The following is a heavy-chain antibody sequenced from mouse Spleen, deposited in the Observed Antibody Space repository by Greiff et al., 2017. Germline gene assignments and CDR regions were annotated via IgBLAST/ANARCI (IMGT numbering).Heavy chain of an antibody. J-gene: IGHJ4*01. CDR3: ESNYGSSYGYYAMDY. D-gene: IGHD1-1*01. CDR1: GFNIKDYY. V-gene: IGHV14-1*02. Sequence: EVQLQQSGAELVRPGALVKLSCKASGFNIKDYYMHWVKQRPEQGLEWIGWIDPENGNTIYDPKFQGKASITADTSSNTAYLQLSSLTSEDTAVYYWESNYGSSYGYYAMDYWGQGTSVTVSS. CDR2: IDPENGNT.